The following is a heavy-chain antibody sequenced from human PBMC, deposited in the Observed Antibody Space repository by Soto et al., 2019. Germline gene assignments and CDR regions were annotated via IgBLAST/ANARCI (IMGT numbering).Heavy chain of an antibody. J-gene: IGHJ2*01. Sequence: QVQLQESGPGLVKPSQTLSLTCTVSGGSISSGGYYWSWIRQPPGKGLEWIGYIYYSGSTYYNPSLKSRVTISVDTSKNQFSLKLSSVTAADTAVYYCATRGLDDYGDSDWYFDLWGRGTLVTVSS. D-gene: IGHD4-17*01. CDR3: ATRGLDDYGDSDWYFDL. CDR2: IYYSGST. CDR1: GGSISSGGYY. V-gene: IGHV4-31*03.